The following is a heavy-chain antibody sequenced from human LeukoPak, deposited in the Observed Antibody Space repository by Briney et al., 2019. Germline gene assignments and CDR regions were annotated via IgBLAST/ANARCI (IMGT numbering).Heavy chain of an antibody. V-gene: IGHV4-39*01. CDR3: ARSGYYYYYAFDI. Sequence: PSETLSLTCTVSGGSISSSSYYWGWIRQPPGKGLEWIGSIYYSGSTYYNPSLKSRVTISVDTSKNQFSLKLSSVTAADTAVYYCARSGYYYYYAFDIWGQGTMVTVFS. J-gene: IGHJ3*02. D-gene: IGHD3-22*01. CDR1: GGSISSSSYY. CDR2: IYYSGST.